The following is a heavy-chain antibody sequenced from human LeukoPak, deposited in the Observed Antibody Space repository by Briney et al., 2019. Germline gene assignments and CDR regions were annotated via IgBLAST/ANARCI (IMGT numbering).Heavy chain of an antibody. CDR3: ARDFRGCMDV. V-gene: IGHV3-13*04. CDR1: GFTFNTYD. D-gene: IGHD3-10*01. J-gene: IGHJ6*02. CDR2: IRTEGDT. Sequence: GGSLRLSCAASGFTFNTYDMHWVRQVTGKGLQWVAAIRTEGDTYYLDSVKGRFTISRDNAKNSSYLQMNSLTAGDTAVYYCARDFRGCMDVWGQGTTVTVSS.